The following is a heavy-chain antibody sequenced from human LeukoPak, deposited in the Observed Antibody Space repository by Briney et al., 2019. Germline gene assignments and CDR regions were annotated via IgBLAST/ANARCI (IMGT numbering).Heavy chain of an antibody. CDR1: GFIFGGYA. Sequence: GGSLRLSCAASGFIFGGYAMHWVRQAPGKGPQWLAVISYDGGKTYYADSVEGRFTISRDNSKSTVYLEINSLRSEDTAIYYCARGFNDFWSGSQLEYWGQGTLVTVSS. V-gene: IGHV3-30-3*01. J-gene: IGHJ4*02. CDR2: ISYDGGKT. D-gene: IGHD3-3*01. CDR3: ARGFNDFWSGSQLEY.